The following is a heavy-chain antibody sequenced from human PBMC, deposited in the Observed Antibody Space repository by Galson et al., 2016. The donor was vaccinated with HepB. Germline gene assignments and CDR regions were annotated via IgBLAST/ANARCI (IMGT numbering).Heavy chain of an antibody. Sequence: SLRLSCAASGFSFSNYAMSWVRQAPGKGLEWVSGISCSGESTHYADSVKGRFTISRDNSENTLSLEMNSLRAEDTAVYSCAKDIRWRGYEGPIDLWGQGTLVTVSS. CDR2: ISCSGEST. CDR3: AKDIRWRGYEGPIDL. CDR1: GFSFSNYA. D-gene: IGHD5-12*01. V-gene: IGHV3-23*01. J-gene: IGHJ5*02.